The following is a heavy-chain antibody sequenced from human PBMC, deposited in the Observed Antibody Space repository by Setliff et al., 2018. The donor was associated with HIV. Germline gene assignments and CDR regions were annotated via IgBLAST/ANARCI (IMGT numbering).Heavy chain of an antibody. CDR2: IYPGDSDA. V-gene: IGHV5-51*01. J-gene: IGHJ4*02. CDR3: ARACSGSYYNAPHY. D-gene: IGHD3-10*02. Sequence: LKISCKGSGYSFTSNWIGWVRQMPGKGLEWMGIIYPGDSDARYSPSFQGQVTISADKSISTAYLQWSSLKASDTAMYYCARACSGSYYNAPHYWGQGTLVTVSS. CDR1: GYSFTSNW.